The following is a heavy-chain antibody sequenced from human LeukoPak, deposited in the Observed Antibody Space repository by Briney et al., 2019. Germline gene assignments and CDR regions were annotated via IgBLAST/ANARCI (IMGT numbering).Heavy chain of an antibody. V-gene: IGHV1-69*05. J-gene: IGHJ6*03. CDR1: GGTFSSYT. CDR2: IIPIFGTA. D-gene: IGHD6-13*01. CDR3: ARDSNIAAAGYMDV. Sequence: SVKVSCKASGGTFSSYTISWVRQAPGQGLEWMGGIIPIFGTANYAQKFQGRVTITTDESTSTAYMELSSLRSEDTAVYYCARDSNIAAAGYMDVWGKGTTVTVSS.